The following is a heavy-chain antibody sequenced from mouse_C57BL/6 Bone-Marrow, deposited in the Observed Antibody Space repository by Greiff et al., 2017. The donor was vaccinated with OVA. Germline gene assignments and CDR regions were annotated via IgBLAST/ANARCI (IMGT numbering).Heavy chain of an antibody. V-gene: IGHV1-5*01. J-gene: IGHJ3*01. CDR3: TVIYDGYYWFAY. D-gene: IGHD2-3*01. CDR2: IYPGNSDT. Sequence: VHVKQSGTVLARPGASVKMSCTTSGYTFTSYWMHWVKQRPGQGLEWIGAIYPGNSDTSYNQKFQGKAKLTAVTSASTAYMELSSLTNEDSAVYYCTVIYDGYYWFAYWGQGTLVTVSA. CDR1: GYTFTSYW.